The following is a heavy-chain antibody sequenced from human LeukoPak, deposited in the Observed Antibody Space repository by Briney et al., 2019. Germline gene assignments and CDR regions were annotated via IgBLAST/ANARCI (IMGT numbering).Heavy chain of an antibody. D-gene: IGHD2-8*01. CDR3: ARTNFIYCTNGVCYQDGFDP. J-gene: IGHJ5*02. Sequence: ASVKVSCKASVYSFTSYDINWVRQATGQGLEWMGWMNPNSGNTGYAQKFQGRATMTRNTSISTAYMELSSLRSEDTAVYYCARTNFIYCTNGVCYQDGFDPWGQGTLVTVSS. CDR1: VYSFTSYD. CDR2: MNPNSGNT. V-gene: IGHV1-8*01.